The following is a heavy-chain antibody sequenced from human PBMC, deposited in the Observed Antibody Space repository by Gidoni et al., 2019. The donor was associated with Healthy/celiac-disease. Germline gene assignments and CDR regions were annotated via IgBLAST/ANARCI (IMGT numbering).Heavy chain of an antibody. CDR2: IYYSGST. CDR1: GGPISSYY. D-gene: IGHD3-22*01. CDR3: ARRMGDRYYYDSSGSWFDP. Sequence: QVQLQESGPGLVTPSETLSLTCTVSGGPISSYYWSWIRQPPGKGLEWIGYIYYSGSTNYNPSLKSRVTISVDTSKNQFSLKLSSVTAADTAVYYCARRMGDRYYYDSSGSWFDPWGQGTLVTVSS. J-gene: IGHJ5*02. V-gene: IGHV4-59*01.